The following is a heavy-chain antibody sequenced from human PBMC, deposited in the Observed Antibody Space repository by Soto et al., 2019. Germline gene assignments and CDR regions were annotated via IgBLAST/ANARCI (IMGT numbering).Heavy chain of an antibody. CDR1: GYTFTSYG. V-gene: IGHV1-18*01. D-gene: IGHD3-22*01. Sequence: ASVTVSCKASGYTFTSYGISWVRQAPGQGLEWMGWISAYNGNTNYAQKLQGRVTMTTDTSTSTAYMELRSLRSDDTAVYYCARVVYYYDSSGYDYWGQGTLVTVSS. CDR3: ARVVYYYDSSGYDY. J-gene: IGHJ4*02. CDR2: ISAYNGNT.